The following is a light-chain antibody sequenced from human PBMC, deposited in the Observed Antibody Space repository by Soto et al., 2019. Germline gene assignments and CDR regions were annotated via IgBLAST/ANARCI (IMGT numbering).Light chain of an antibody. CDR2: DAS. CDR1: QSVGTS. V-gene: IGKV3-11*01. Sequence: DIFLTQSPATLSLSPGERATLTCRASQSVGTSLAWFQQKPGQAPRLLLPDASTRASGIPARFSGSGSGTDFTLAISSLPPEDVAVYYCQQRTNWPPRDTFGQGTKLELK. CDR3: QQRTNWPPRDT. J-gene: IGKJ2*01.